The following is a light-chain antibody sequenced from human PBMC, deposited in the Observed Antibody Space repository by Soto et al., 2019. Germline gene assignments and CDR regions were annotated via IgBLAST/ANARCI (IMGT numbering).Light chain of an antibody. CDR3: QQYSSYSWT. CDR1: QSISPW. J-gene: IGKJ1*01. CDR2: RAS. Sequence: DIQMTQSPSTLSASVGXRVTITCRASQSISPWLAWYQQKPGKAPKLLIYRASSLESGVPSRFSGSGSGTEFTLTISSLQPDDFATYYCQQYSSYSWTFGQGTKVDIK. V-gene: IGKV1-5*03.